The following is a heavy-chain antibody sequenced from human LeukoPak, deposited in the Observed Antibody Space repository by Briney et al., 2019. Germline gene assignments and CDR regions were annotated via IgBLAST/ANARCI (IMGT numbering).Heavy chain of an antibody. Sequence: GGSLRLSCAASGFTFSNYWMHWVRQAPGKGLVWVSRINSDGSSTSYADSVKGRFTISRDNAKNTLCLQMNGLRAEDTAVYYCARSSGSYNWFDPWGQGTLVTVSS. CDR2: INSDGSST. V-gene: IGHV3-74*01. CDR3: ARSSGSYNWFDP. D-gene: IGHD1-26*01. J-gene: IGHJ5*02. CDR1: GFTFSNYW.